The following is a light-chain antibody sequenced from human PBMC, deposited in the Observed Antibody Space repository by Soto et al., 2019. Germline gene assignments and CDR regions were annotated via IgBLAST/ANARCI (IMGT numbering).Light chain of an antibody. CDR1: SSDVGTYNY. Sequence: QSALTQPASVSGSPGQSITISCTGTSSDVGTYNYVSWYQQHSGKAPKLMIYEVSKPPSGVSNRFSGSKSGNTASLTISGLQAEDEADYSFSAYTSSLTLYVFGSGTKLTVL. CDR2: EVS. J-gene: IGLJ1*01. CDR3: SAYTSSLTLYV. V-gene: IGLV2-14*01.